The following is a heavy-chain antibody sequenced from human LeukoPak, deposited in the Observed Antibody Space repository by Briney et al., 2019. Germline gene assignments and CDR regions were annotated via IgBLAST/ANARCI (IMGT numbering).Heavy chain of an antibody. CDR3: VKESLEGDT. CDR1: GFTFTNFG. Sequence: GGSLRLSCAASGFTFTNFGMRWVRQAPGKGLDWVAFIMYDGSIKFYADSVLGRFTISRDNSKNTLDLQMNSLRTEDTAVYYCVKESLEGDTWGQGTLVTVSS. D-gene: IGHD1-1*01. CDR2: IMYDGSIK. J-gene: IGHJ5*02. V-gene: IGHV3-30*02.